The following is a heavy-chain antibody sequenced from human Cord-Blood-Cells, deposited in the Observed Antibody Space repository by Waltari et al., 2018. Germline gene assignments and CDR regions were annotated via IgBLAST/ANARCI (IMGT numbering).Heavy chain of an antibody. CDR3: ARGRLDLVVVPAAAHFDY. Sequence: QVQLQQWGAGLLNPSETLPLTCAVYGGSLSGYYWRWIRQPPGKGLECIGEINHSGSTNYKPSLKSRVTISVDTSNNQFSLKLSSVTAADTAVYYCARGRLDLVVVPAAAHFDYWGQGTLVTVSS. V-gene: IGHV4-34*01. D-gene: IGHD2-2*03. CDR1: GGSLSGYY. J-gene: IGHJ4*02. CDR2: INHSGST.